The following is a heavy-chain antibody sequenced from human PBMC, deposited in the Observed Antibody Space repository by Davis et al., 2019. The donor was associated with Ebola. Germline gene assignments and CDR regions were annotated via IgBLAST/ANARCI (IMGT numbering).Heavy chain of an antibody. CDR1: GVSISSGGYY. D-gene: IGHD3-22*01. Sequence: MPSETLSLTCTVSGVSISSGGYYWSWIRQLPGKGLEWVGYIYYRGFTYYNPSIWRRVSMSVDTSKNQFSLKLSSVTAADTAVYYCARDHESHYDSRGVLDSWGQGQLVTVSS. V-gene: IGHV4-31*03. CDR2: IYYRGFT. J-gene: IGHJ4*02. CDR3: ARDHESHYDSRGVLDS.